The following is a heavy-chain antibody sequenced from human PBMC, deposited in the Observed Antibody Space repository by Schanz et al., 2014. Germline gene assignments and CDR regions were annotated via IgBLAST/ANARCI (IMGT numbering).Heavy chain of an antibody. CDR3: ARDAADFYDILTEEDY. V-gene: IGHV1-18*01. Sequence: QVHLVQSGAEVKRPGASVKVSCKASGYTFTGYGISWVRQAPGQGLEWMGWISAYNGNTKYPQKLQGRVTMTTDTSTSTAYMELRSLRSDDTAVYYCARDAADFYDILTEEDYWGQGTLVTVSS. J-gene: IGHJ4*02. CDR1: GYTFTGYG. D-gene: IGHD3-9*01. CDR2: ISAYNGNT.